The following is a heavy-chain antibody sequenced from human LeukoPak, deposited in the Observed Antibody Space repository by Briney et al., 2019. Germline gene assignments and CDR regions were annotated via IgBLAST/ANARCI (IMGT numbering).Heavy chain of an antibody. Sequence: GGSLRLSCAASGFTFNNYAMSWVRQAPGKGPEWASAISASGGTTYYADSVKGRFTISRDNSENTLFLQMNSLRAEDTAVYYCAKEPREYCSSTSCPNWFDSWGQGTLVTVSS. CDR2: ISASGGTT. CDR3: AKEPREYCSSTSCPNWFDS. CDR1: GFTFNNYA. J-gene: IGHJ5*01. V-gene: IGHV3-23*01. D-gene: IGHD2-2*01.